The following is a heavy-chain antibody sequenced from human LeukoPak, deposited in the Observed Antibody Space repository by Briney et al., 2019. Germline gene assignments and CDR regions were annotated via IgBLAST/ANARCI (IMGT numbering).Heavy chain of an antibody. J-gene: IGHJ1*01. CDR2: ISGVGGSP. D-gene: IGHD3-22*01. CDR1: GFTFDDYA. Sequence: GGSLRLSCAASGFTFDDYAMHWVRQAPGKGLEWVSFISGVGGSPYSGDPVKGRFTTSKNNSKNSLYLQMNSLGTEDTALYYGTKNSSGYYYVFQHWGQGTMVTVSS. V-gene: IGHV3-43*02. CDR3: TKNSSGYYYVFQH.